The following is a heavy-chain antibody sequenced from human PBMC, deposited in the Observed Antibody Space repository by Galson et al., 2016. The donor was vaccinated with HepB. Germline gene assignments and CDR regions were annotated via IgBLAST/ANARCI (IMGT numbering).Heavy chain of an antibody. J-gene: IGHJ4*01. Sequence: SLRLSCAASGITFNYAWMTWVRQAPGKGLEWVGRIKSNIEGGATDSAAAMKGRFIISRDDSKNTVYLQMNGLKIEDTAVYYCTTGHIGFAYGGQGALVTVS. V-gene: IGHV3-15*01. CDR3: TTGHIGFAY. CDR1: GITFNYAW. CDR2: IKSNIEGGAT. D-gene: IGHD2-21*01.